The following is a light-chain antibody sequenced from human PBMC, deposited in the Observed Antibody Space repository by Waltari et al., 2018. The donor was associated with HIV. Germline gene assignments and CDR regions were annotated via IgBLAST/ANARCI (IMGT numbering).Light chain of an antibody. CDR3: GTWDSSLSAWV. J-gene: IGLJ3*02. CDR2: ENN. Sequence: QSVLTQSPSVSAAPGQKVTISCSGNTSNIGNSYVSWYQKVPGTAPKVVIYENNKRPSGIPDRFSGSKSGTSATLGITGLQTGDEADYYCGTWDSSLSAWVFGGGTKLSVL. CDR1: TSNIGNSY. V-gene: IGLV1-51*01.